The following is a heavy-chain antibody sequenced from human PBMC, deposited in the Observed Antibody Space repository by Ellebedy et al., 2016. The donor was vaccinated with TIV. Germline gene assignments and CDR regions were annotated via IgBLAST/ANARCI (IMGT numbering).Heavy chain of an antibody. CDR1: GFIFSSYY. CDR3: ARRSRDPSYYFDY. V-gene: IGHV3-48*03. D-gene: IGHD6-6*01. CDR2: ISGSGGMM. Sequence: PGGSLRLSCVASGFIFSSYYMTWVRQAPGKGLEWISYISGSGGMMDHADSVKGRFTISRDNAKNSLYLQLSSLGAEDTAVYYCARRSRDPSYYFDYWGQGALVTVSS. J-gene: IGHJ4*02.